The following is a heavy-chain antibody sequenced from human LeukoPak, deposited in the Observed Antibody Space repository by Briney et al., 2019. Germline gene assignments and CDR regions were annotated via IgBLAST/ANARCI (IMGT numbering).Heavy chain of an antibody. J-gene: IGHJ1*01. CDR2: IESDGST. D-gene: IGHD3-22*01. CDR3: ARAPSEIGGYYPEYFRH. V-gene: IGHV3-74*01. Sequence: GGSLRLSCAASGFTFSTYWMHWVRQAPGKGLVWVSRIESDGSTNYADSVKGRFTISRDNAKNTVSLQMNSLRPEDTGVYYCARAPSEIGGYYPEYFRHWGQGTLVTVSS. CDR1: GFTFSTYW.